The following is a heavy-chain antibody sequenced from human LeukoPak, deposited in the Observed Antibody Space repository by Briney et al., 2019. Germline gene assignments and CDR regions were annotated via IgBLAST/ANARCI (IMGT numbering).Heavy chain of an antibody. CDR3: ARDPQYQLPTGNWFDP. D-gene: IGHD2-2*01. J-gene: IGHJ5*02. V-gene: IGHV1-18*01. CDR2: ISAYNGNT. CDR1: GYTFTSYG. Sequence: ASVKVSCKASGYTFTSYGISWVRQAPGQGLEWMGWISAYNGNTNYAQKLQGRVTMTTDISTSTAYMELRSLRSDDTAVYYCARDPQYQLPTGNWFDPWGQGTLVTVSS.